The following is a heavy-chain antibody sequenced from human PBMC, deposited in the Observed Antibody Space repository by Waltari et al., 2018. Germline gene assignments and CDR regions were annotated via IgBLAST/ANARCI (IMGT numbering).Heavy chain of an antibody. CDR3: ARWRPPDYGLDN. V-gene: IGHV7-4-1*02. D-gene: IGHD4-17*01. J-gene: IGHJ4*02. CDR1: GYTVTDYS. Sequence: QVQLVQSGSELKKPGTSVKISCKASGYTVTDYSLNWVRQAGGQGFEWMARVNTKTWKSTYAPDFTGRFVVSLDPSVSTAYLEIISLKAEDTAVYYCARWRPPDYGLDNWGQGTLVTVSA. CDR2: VNTKTWKS.